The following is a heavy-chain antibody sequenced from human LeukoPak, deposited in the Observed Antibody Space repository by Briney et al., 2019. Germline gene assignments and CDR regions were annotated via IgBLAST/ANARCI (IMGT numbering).Heavy chain of an antibody. CDR1: GGSISSYY. D-gene: IGHD6-13*01. V-gene: IGHV4-59*08. Sequence: SETLSLTCTVSGGSISSYYWSWIRQPPGKGLEWIGYIYYSGSTNYNPSLKSRVTISVDTSKNQFSLKLSSVTAADTAGYYCARHRYSSSWYPDYFDYWGQGTLVTVSS. J-gene: IGHJ4*02. CDR3: ARHRYSSSWYPDYFDY. CDR2: IYYSGST.